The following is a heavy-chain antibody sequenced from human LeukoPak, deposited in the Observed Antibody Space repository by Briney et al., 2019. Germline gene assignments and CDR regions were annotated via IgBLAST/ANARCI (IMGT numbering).Heavy chain of an antibody. CDR3: AKNPGVDIVIHLGAFDI. Sequence: GGSLRLSCAASGFTFSDYYMSWIRQAPGKGLEWVSYISSSGSNIYYADSVKGRFTISRDNAKNSLYLQMNSLRAEDTAVYYCAKNPGVDIVIHLGAFDIWGQGTMVTVSS. CDR1: GFTFSDYY. D-gene: IGHD5-12*01. J-gene: IGHJ3*02. V-gene: IGHV3-11*01. CDR2: ISSSGSNI.